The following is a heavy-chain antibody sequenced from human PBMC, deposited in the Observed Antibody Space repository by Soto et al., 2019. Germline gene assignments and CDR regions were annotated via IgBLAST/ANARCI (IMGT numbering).Heavy chain of an antibody. J-gene: IGHJ3*02. D-gene: IGHD2-21*01. V-gene: IGHV3-23*01. Sequence: EVHLLESGGGLVQPGGSLTLSCAASGFTFSSYAMSWVRQAPGKGLEWVSAISGGGGDITYYADSVKGRLIISKDNSKNTLELQMSSLRAEDTAVEDCEKELAICGKGAFDMWGQGTMVTVSS. CDR1: GFTFSSYA. CDR3: EKELAICGKGAFDM. CDR2: ISGGGGDIT.